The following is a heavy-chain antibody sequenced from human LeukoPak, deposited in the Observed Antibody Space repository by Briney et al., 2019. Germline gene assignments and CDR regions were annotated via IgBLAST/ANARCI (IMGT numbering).Heavy chain of an antibody. CDR1: GGSISSGSYY. V-gene: IGHV4-61*02. Sequence: KSSETLSLTCTVSGGSISSGSYYWSWIRQPAGKGLEWIGRIYTSGSTNYNPSLKSRVTISVDTSKNQFSLKLSSVTAADTAVYYCARHGYDFWSGYYGIGYYFDYWGQGTLVTVSS. D-gene: IGHD3-3*01. CDR3: ARHGYDFWSGYYGIGYYFDY. J-gene: IGHJ4*02. CDR2: IYTSGST.